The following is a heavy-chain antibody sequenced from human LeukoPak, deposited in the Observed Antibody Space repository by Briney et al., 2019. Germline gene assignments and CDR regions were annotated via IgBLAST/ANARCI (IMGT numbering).Heavy chain of an antibody. J-gene: IGHJ3*02. Sequence: ASVKVSCKASGYTFTSYYMHWVRQAPGQGLEWMGITNPSGGSTSYAQKFQGRVTMTRDTSTSTVYMELSSLRSEDTAVYYCARGLGVAPKQDSSWTRLDAFDIWGQGTMVTVSS. V-gene: IGHV1-46*01. CDR2: TNPSGGST. D-gene: IGHD6-13*01. CDR3: ARGLGVAPKQDSSWTRLDAFDI. CDR1: GYTFTSYY.